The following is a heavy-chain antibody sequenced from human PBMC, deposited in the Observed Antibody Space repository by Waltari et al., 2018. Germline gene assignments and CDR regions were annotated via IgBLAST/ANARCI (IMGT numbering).Heavy chain of an antibody. J-gene: IGHJ4*02. D-gene: IGHD3-3*01. Sequence: QVQLVESGGGVVQPGRSLRLSCAASGFTFSRYGMHWVRQAPGTGLEWVAVICYDGSNKYYADSVKGRYTISRENSKNTLYLQMNSLRAEDTAVYYCARDNTIFGVVIIPGEFDYWGQGTLVTVSS. CDR1: GFTFSRYG. CDR2: ICYDGSNK. V-gene: IGHV3-33*01. CDR3: ARDNTIFGVVIIPGEFDY.